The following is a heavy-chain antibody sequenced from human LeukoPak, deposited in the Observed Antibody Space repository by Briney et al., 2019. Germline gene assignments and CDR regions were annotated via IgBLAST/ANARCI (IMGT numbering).Heavy chain of an antibody. J-gene: IGHJ3*02. CDR2: IYTSGSP. Sequence: SQTLSLTCTVSGGSISSGSYYWRGIRQPAGKGLEGIGRIYTSGSPNYNPSLKSRVTISVDTSKNQFSLKLNSVTAADTAVYYCARDFGEHALDAFDIWGQGTMVTVSS. CDR1: GGSISSGSYY. V-gene: IGHV4-61*02. D-gene: IGHD2-21*01. CDR3: ARDFGEHALDAFDI.